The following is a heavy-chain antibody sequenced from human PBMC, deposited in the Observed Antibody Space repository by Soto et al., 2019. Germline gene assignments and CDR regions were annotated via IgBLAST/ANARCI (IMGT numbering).Heavy chain of an antibody. CDR3: AKDITMVRGVIMAGPGIGFDY. J-gene: IGHJ4*02. D-gene: IGHD3-10*01. CDR1: GFTFSSYA. Sequence: GGSLRLSCAASGFTFSSYAMSWVRQAPGKGLEWVSAISGSGGSTYYADSVKGRFTISRDNSKNTLYLQMNSLRAEDTAVYYCAKDITMVRGVIMAGPGIGFDYWGQGTLVTVSS. V-gene: IGHV3-23*01. CDR2: ISGSGGST.